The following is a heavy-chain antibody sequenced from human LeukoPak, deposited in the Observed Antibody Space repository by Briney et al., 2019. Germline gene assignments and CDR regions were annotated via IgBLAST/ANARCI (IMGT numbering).Heavy chain of an antibody. D-gene: IGHD3-22*01. J-gene: IGHJ4*02. CDR3: AKASIREVVVIATPFDY. CDR2: IGSSGGTT. V-gene: IGHV3-23*01. Sequence: PGGSLRLSCAASGFTFSNYAMSWVRQAPGKRLEWVSAIGSSGGTTYYADSVKGRFTISRDNSKNTLYLQMNSLRAEDTAVYYCAKASIREVVVIATPFDYWGQGTLVTVSS. CDR1: GFTFSNYA.